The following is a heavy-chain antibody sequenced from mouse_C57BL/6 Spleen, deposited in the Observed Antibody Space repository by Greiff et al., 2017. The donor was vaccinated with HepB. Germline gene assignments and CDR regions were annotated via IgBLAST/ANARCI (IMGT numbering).Heavy chain of an antibody. J-gene: IGHJ2*01. CDR3: ARGRHGITTALRYFDY. V-gene: IGHV1-18*01. D-gene: IGHD1-2*01. CDR1: GYTFTDYN. Sequence: VQLQQSGPELVKPGASVKIPCKASGYTFTDYNMDWVKQSHGKSLEWIGDINPNNGGTIYNQKFKGKATLTVDKSSSTAYMELRSLTSEDTAVYYCARGRHGITTALRYFDYWGQGTTLTVSS. CDR2: INPNNGGT.